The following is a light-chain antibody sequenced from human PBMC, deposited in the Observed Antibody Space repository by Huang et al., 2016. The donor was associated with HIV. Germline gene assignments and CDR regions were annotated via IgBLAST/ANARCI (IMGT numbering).Light chain of an antibody. CDR3: QQYFTIPFT. V-gene: IGKV1-NL1*01. CDR1: QALANS. Sequence: DVQMTQSPSSLPASAGDRVTIACRASQALANSVAWYQLKPGQAPKLLIYDASRLETGVPSRCSGSASGTDYTLTITILQPEDFAIYYCQQYFTIPFTFGPGTRVD. J-gene: IGKJ3*01. CDR2: DAS.